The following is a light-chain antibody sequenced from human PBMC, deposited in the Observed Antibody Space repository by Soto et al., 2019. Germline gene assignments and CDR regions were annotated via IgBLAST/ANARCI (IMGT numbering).Light chain of an antibody. J-gene: IGLJ1*01. CDR3: TSYTSISTYV. CDR1: SSDVGGYNY. CDR2: EVS. Sequence: QSALTQPASVSGSPGQSITISCTGTSSDVGGYNYVSWYQQHPGKAPKLMIFEVSNRPSGVSNRFSGSKSGNTASLTISELQAEDEADYYCTSYTSISTYVFGTGTKVTVL. V-gene: IGLV2-14*01.